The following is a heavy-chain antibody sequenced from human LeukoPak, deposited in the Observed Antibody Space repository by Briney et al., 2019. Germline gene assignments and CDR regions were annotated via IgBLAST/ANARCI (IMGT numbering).Heavy chain of an antibody. CDR1: GYNFTSYW. CDR2: IYPGDSDT. V-gene: IGHV5-51*01. Sequence: GESLKISCKGSGYNFTSYWIGWVRQMPGKGLEWMGIIYPGDSDTRYSPSFQGQVTISADKSISTAYLQWSSLKASDTAMYYCARQYCSSTSCYYFDYWGQGTLVTVSS. CDR3: ARQYCSSTSCYYFDY. D-gene: IGHD2-2*01. J-gene: IGHJ4*02.